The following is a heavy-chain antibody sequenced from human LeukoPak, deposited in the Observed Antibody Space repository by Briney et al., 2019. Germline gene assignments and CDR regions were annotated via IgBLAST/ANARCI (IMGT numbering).Heavy chain of an antibody. D-gene: IGHD1-26*01. V-gene: IGHV3-30*02. Sequence: PGGSLRVSCAASGFTFSGYGLHWVRQAPGKGLEWVAFIRYDGSYVYYADSVKGRFTISRDNSKNTLYLQMNSLRAEDTAVYYCGYSAGLRHYFDYWGQGTLVTVSS. CDR1: GFTFSGYG. J-gene: IGHJ4*02. CDR3: GYSAGLRHYFDY. CDR2: IRYDGSYV.